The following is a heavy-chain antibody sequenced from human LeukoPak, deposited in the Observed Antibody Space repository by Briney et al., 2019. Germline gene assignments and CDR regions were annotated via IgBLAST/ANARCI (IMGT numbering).Heavy chain of an antibody. D-gene: IGHD2-15*01. CDR1: GYTFTRYY. CDR2: INPSGGST. J-gene: IGHJ4*02. V-gene: IGHV1-46*01. Sequence: ASVKVSCKASGYTFTRYYMHWVRQAPEQGLEWVGIINPSGGSTNYAQKFQGRVTMTRDTSTSTVYMELSSLISEDTAVYYCARTGAYCSGGSCYLGDYWGQGTLVTVSS. CDR3: ARTGAYCSGGSCYLGDY.